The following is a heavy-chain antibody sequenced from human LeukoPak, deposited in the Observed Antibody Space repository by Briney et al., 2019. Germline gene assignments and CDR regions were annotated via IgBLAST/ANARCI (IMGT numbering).Heavy chain of an antibody. J-gene: IGHJ2*01. CDR3: ARSGDYCSGDICYAVHLDL. Sequence: KPSETLSLTSTVSGGSITKNFWSWIRQAPGKGLEWIGYIYDSGYTNYNPSLESRVTISVDTSKNQFSLRLRSVTAADTAVYYCARSGDYCSGDICYAVHLDLWGRGTLVTVSS. CDR1: GGSITKNF. V-gene: IGHV4-59*08. CDR2: IYDSGYT. D-gene: IGHD2-2*01.